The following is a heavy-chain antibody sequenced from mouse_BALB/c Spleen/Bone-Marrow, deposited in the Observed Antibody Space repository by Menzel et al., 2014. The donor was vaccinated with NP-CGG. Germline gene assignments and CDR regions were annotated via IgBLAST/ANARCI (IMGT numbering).Heavy chain of an antibody. CDR2: ISSGGST. CDR1: GFTFSSYA. V-gene: IGHV5-6-5*01. CDR3: ARARFYYGKLVDY. J-gene: IGHJ4*01. Sequence: EVKLVESGGGLVKPGGSLKLSCAASGFTFSSYAMSWVRQTPEKRLEWVASISSGGSTYYPDSVKGRFTISRDNARNILYLRMSSLRPEDTAMYYCARARFYYGKLVDYWGQGTSVTVSS. D-gene: IGHD1-1*01.